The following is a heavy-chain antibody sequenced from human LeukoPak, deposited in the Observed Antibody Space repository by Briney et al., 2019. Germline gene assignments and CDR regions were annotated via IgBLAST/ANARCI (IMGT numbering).Heavy chain of an antibody. CDR2: ISGSGGST. CDR1: GFTFSSYA. CDR3: AKENYDSSGYYYERRSPFDY. D-gene: IGHD3-22*01. V-gene: IGHV3-23*01. J-gene: IGHJ4*02. Sequence: GGSLRLSCAASGFTFSSYAMSWVRQAPGKGLEWVSAISGSGGSTYYADSVKGRFTISRDNSKNTLYLQMNSLRAEDTAVCYCAKENYDSSGYYYERRSPFDYWGQGTLVTVSS.